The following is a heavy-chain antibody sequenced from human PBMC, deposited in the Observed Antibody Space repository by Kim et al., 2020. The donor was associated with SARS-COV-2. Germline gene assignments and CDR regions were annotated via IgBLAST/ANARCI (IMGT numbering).Heavy chain of an antibody. CDR2: IWYDGSNK. Sequence: GGSLRLSCAASGFTFSSYGMHWVRQAPGKGLEWVAVIWYDGSNKYYADSVKGRFTISRDNSKNTLYLQMNSLRAEDTAVYYCALDLEFGTGYGMDVWGQGTTVTVSS. D-gene: IGHD3-10*01. CDR1: GFTFSSYG. V-gene: IGHV3-33*01. J-gene: IGHJ6*02. CDR3: ALDLEFGTGYGMDV.